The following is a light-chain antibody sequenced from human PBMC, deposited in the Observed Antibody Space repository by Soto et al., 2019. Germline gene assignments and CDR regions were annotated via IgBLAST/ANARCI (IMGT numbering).Light chain of an antibody. CDR2: QVS. CDR3: SLKTSSVTWV. Sequence: QSALTQPPSVSGSPGQSVTISCTGTSIDVGNFDLVSWYQQPPGTAPKLLIYQVSNRLSGVPDRFSGSQSGNTASLTISGLQAEDEADYYCSLKTSSVTWVFGGGTKLTVL. J-gene: IGLJ3*02. CDR1: SIDVGNFDL. V-gene: IGLV2-18*01.